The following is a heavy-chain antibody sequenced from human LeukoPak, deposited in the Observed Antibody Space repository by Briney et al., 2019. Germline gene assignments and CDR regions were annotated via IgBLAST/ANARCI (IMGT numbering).Heavy chain of an antibody. J-gene: IGHJ4*02. V-gene: IGHV3-23*01. Sequence: GGSLRLSCAASGFTFSSHAMNWVRQAPGKGLEWVPTVSTGGDTTYYADSVRGRFTISRDNFKNTVYLQMNSLRAEDTAVYYCAKDAGEGSGWYYFDYWGQGTLVTVSS. CDR3: AKDAGEGSGWYYFDY. CDR2: VSTGGDTT. CDR1: GFTFSSHA. D-gene: IGHD6-13*01.